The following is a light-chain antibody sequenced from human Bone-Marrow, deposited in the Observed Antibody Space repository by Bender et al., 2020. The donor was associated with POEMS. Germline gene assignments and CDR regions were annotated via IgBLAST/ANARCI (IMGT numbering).Light chain of an antibody. J-gene: IGLJ2*01. CDR2: DVS. Sequence: QSALTQPASVSGSPGQSIIISCTGTSSDIGGYDYVSWYQQHPGKAPELIIYDVSNRPSGVSDRFSASKSANTASLTISGLQAEDEADYYCSSYAGNNNLVFGGGTKLTVL. V-gene: IGLV2-14*03. CDR3: SSYAGNNNLV. CDR1: SSDIGGYDY.